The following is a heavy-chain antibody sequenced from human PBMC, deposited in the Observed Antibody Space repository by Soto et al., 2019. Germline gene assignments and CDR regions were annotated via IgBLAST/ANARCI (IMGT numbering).Heavy chain of an antibody. J-gene: IGHJ5*02. CDR1: GFTFSSYA. CDR3: ARAVPVCYGSGSRNWFDP. V-gene: IGHV3-21*01. Sequence: EVQLVESGGGLVKPGGSLRLSCAASGFTFSSYAMNWVRQAPGKGLEWVSSISSSNSYIYYADSVKGRFTISRDNAMNSLYLQMNRLRAEDTAVYYWARAVPVCYGSGSRNWFDPWGQGTLVTVSS. D-gene: IGHD3-10*01. CDR2: ISSSNSYI.